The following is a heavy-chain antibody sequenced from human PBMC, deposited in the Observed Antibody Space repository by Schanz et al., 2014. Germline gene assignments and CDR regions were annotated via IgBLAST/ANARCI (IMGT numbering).Heavy chain of an antibody. CDR3: ARPSDSSWYMDV. CDR2: IWYDGSNE. D-gene: IGHD2-21*02. J-gene: IGHJ6*03. Sequence: QVQLVESGGGVVQPGRSLRLSCAASGFTFSSYGMHWVRQAPGKGLEWVAIIWYDGSNEYYADSVKGRFTISRDNAKNSLYLQMNSLRAEDTAVYYCARPSDSSWYMDVWGKGTTVTVSS. CDR1: GFTFSSYG. V-gene: IGHV3-33*03.